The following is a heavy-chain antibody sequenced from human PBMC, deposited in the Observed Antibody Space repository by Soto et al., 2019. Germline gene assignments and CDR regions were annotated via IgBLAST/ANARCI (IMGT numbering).Heavy chain of an antibody. Sequence: GGSLRLSCSASGFTFRSYGMHWVRQAPGKGLEWVAVISYDGSNKYYADSVKGRFTISRDNSKNTLYLQMNSLRAEDTAVYYCAKGSSGLFYWGQGTLVTVSS. CDR1: GFTFRSYG. CDR3: AKGSSGLFY. V-gene: IGHV3-30*18. J-gene: IGHJ4*02. CDR2: ISYDGSNK. D-gene: IGHD6-19*01.